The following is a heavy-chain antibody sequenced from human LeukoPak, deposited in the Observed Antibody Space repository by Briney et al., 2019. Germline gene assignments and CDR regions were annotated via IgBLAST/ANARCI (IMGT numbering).Heavy chain of an antibody. Sequence: GGSLRLSCAASGFTFDDYAMHWVRQAPGKGLEWVSGISWNSGSIGYADSVKGRFTISRDNAKNSLYLQMNSLRAEDTALYYCAKDIGYSSGSWGQGTLVTVSS. CDR2: ISWNSGSI. V-gene: IGHV3-9*01. D-gene: IGHD6-19*01. J-gene: IGHJ5*02. CDR1: GFTFDDYA. CDR3: AKDIGYSSGS.